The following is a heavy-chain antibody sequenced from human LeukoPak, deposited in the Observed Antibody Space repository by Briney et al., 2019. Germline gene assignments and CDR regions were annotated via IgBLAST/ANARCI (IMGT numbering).Heavy chain of an antibody. D-gene: IGHD3-10*01. V-gene: IGHV4-59*01. CDR1: GGSISSYY. J-gene: IGHJ4*02. CDR3: ASFRYYFDY. CDR2: IYYSGST. Sequence: SETLSLTCTVSGGSISSYYWSWIRQPPGKGLEWIGYIYYSGSTNYNPSLKSRVTISVDTSKNQFSLKLSSVAAADTAVYYCASFRYYFDYWGQGTLVTVSS.